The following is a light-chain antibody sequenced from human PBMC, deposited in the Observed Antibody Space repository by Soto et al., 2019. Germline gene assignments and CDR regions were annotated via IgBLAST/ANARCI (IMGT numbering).Light chain of an antibody. CDR2: TAS. J-gene: IGKJ1*01. Sequence: IQMTQSPSTLSASVGDRVAITCRASQSIGIWLAWYQQKPGKAPRFLIYTASTLESGVPSRFSGSGSGTEFTLTISSLQPDDFATYYCQQYKDYSWTFGQGTNGEVK. CDR3: QQYKDYSWT. CDR1: QSIGIW. V-gene: IGKV1-5*03.